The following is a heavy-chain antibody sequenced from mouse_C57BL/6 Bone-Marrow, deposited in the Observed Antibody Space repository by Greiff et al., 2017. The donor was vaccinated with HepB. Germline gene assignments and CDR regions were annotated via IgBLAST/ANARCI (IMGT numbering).Heavy chain of an antibody. Sequence: QVQLQQSGAELVRPGTSVKVSCKASGYAFTNYLIEWVKQRPGQGLEWIGVINPGSGGTNYNEKFKGKATLTADKSSSTAYMQLSSLTSEDSAVYFGARGGTYYDYGLTRGYAMDYWGQGTSVTVSS. J-gene: IGHJ4*01. V-gene: IGHV1-54*01. CDR2: INPGSGGT. CDR1: GYAFTNYL. CDR3: ARGGTYYDYGLTRGYAMDY. D-gene: IGHD2-4*01.